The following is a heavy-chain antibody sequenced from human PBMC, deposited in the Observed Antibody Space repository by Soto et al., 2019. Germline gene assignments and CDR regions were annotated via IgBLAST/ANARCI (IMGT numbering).Heavy chain of an antibody. CDR1: GGTFSSYA. Sequence: QVQLVQSGAEVKKPGSSVKVSCKASGGTFSSYAISWVRQAPGQGLEWMGGIIPIFGTANYAQKFQGRVTITADESTSTAYLELSSLRSEGTAVYYCARAKGMVRGVIAYNWFDPWGLGTLVIVAS. V-gene: IGHV1-69*01. CDR2: IIPIFGTA. D-gene: IGHD3-10*01. J-gene: IGHJ5*02. CDR3: ARAKGMVRGVIAYNWFDP.